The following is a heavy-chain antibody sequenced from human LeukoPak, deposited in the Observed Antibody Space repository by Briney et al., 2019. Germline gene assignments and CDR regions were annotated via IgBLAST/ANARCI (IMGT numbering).Heavy chain of an antibody. J-gene: IGHJ4*02. CDR1: GGSIISSSYY. D-gene: IGHD6-19*01. CDR2: IYYTGST. CDR3: ARDSGIAVAGTFDY. Sequence: SETLSLTCTVSGGSIISSSYYWGWIRQPPGKGLEWIGSIYYTGSTYYNPSLRSRVTMSVDTSRNQFSLKLSSVTAADTAVFYCARDSGIAVAGTFDYWGQGTLVTVSS. V-gene: IGHV4-39*07.